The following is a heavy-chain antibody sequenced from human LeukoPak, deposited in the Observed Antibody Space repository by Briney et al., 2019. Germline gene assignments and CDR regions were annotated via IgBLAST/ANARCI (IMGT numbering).Heavy chain of an antibody. CDR3: AREGGYCSSTSCRPPLYYYYGMDV. V-gene: IGHV3-33*08. CDR2: IWYDGSNK. J-gene: IGHJ6*02. Sequence: PGRSLRLSCVASGFIFSSYALHWVRQAPGKGLEWVAVIWYDGSNKYYADSVKGRFTISRDNSKNTLYLQMNSLRAEDTAVYYCAREGGYCSSTSCRPPLYYYYGMDVWGQGTTVTVSS. CDR1: GFIFSSYA. D-gene: IGHD2-2*01.